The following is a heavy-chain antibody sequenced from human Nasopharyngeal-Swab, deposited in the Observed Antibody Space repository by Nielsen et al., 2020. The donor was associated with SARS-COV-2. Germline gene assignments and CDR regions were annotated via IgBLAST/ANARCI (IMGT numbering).Heavy chain of an antibody. CDR2: IKQDGSEK. J-gene: IGHJ4*02. CDR3: ARDKTYYYDSSGYSQDY. Sequence: WIRQPPGKGLEWVANIKQDGSEKYYVDSVMGRFTISRDNAKNSLYLQMNSLRAEDTAVYYCARDKTYYYDSSGYSQDYWGQGTLVTVSS. V-gene: IGHV3-7*01. D-gene: IGHD3-22*01.